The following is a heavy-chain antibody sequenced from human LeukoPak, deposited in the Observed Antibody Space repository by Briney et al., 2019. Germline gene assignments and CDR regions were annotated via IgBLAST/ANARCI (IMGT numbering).Heavy chain of an antibody. CDR3: ARTDYDFWSGNTGGAFDI. J-gene: IGHJ3*02. Sequence: SVKVSCKASGGTFSSYAISWVRQAPGQGLEWMGRIIHIFGTANYAQKFQGRVTITTDESTSTAYMELSSLRSEDTAVYYCARTDYDFWSGNTGGAFDIWGQGTMVTVSS. CDR1: GGTFSSYA. CDR2: IIHIFGTA. V-gene: IGHV1-69*05. D-gene: IGHD3-3*01.